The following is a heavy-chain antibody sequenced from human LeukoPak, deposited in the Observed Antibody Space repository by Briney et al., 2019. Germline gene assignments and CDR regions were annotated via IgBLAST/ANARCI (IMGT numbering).Heavy chain of an antibody. CDR2: IKQDGSEK. V-gene: IGHV3-7*01. CDR3: ARDLWGSYYYDLGAFGI. J-gene: IGHJ3*02. Sequence: GGSLRLSCAASGFTFSSYWMSWVRQAPGKGLEWVANIKQDGSEKYYVDSVKGRFTISRDNAKNSLYLQMNSLRAEDTAVYYCARDLWGSYYYDLGAFGIWGQGTMVTVSS. CDR1: GFTFSSYW. D-gene: IGHD3-22*01.